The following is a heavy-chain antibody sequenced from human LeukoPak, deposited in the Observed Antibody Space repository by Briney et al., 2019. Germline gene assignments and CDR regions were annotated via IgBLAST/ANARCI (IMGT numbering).Heavy chain of an antibody. J-gene: IGHJ3*02. D-gene: IGHD4-17*01. CDR3: AGRCIYPDYGRLDAFDI. Sequence: GGSLRLSCAASGFTFGSYAMTWLRQAPGKGLEWVSSISDSGGRAFYADSVKGQFTISRDNSKDTLNLQMNSLRAEDTAVYFCAGRCIYPDYGRLDAFDIWGQGTMVTVSS. CDR1: GFTFGSYA. CDR2: ISDSGGRA. V-gene: IGHV3-23*01.